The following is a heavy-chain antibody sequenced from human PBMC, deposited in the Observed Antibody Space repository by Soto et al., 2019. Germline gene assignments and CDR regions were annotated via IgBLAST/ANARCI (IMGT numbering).Heavy chain of an antibody. V-gene: IGHV1-46*01. CDR3: ARDYYDGTGYSGYYYYGMDV. CDR1: GYTFSTYF. CDR2: INPSGGST. J-gene: IGHJ6*02. D-gene: IGHD3-22*01. Sequence: ASVKVSCKASGYTFSTYFVHWVRQAPGQGLEWMGIINPSGGSTSYAQKFQGRVTMTRDTSTSTVYMELSSLRSEDTAVYYCARDYYDGTGYSGYYYYGMDVGGQGTTVTVPS.